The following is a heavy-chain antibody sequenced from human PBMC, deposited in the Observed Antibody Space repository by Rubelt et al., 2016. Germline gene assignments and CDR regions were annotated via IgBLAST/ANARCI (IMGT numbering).Heavy chain of an antibody. J-gene: IGHJ3*02. CDR2: IYFSGGT. CDR3: AREERSRGAFDI. D-gene: IGHD3-10*01. Sequence: VQLRESGPGLVRPSETLSLTCIFSGGSISSYYWGWMREPPGQGLEWIAYIYFSGGTHHNPSLKSRDTMSVDTSKNQFSLKLSSVTAADTAVYYCAREERSRGAFDIWGQGTMVTVSS. V-gene: IGHV4-59*01. CDR1: GGSISSYY.